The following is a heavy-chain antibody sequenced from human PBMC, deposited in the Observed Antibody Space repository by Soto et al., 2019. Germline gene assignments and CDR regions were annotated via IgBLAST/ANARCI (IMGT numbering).Heavy chain of an antibody. J-gene: IGHJ4*02. CDR1: GYSISRGYY. CDR2: IYHSGST. CDR3: ARGYYDSYGSFDY. Sequence: SETLSLTCAVSGYSISRGYYWGLIRQPPGKGLEWIGNIYHSGSTYYSPSLKSRVTISVDTSKNQFSLKLSSVTAADTAVYFCARGYYDSYGSFDYWGQGTLVTVSS. V-gene: IGHV4-38-2*01. D-gene: IGHD3-22*01.